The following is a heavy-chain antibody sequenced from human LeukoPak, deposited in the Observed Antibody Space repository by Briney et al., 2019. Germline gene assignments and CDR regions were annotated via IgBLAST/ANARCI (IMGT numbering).Heavy chain of an antibody. CDR1: EFTFSNYA. Sequence: GGSLRLSCAASEFTFSNYAMHWVRLAPGEGLGWVASIRSDGSNKYYADSVKGRFTISRDNSKNTLYLQMNSLRAEDTAVYYCAKDLGSNYLASQITWGQGTLVTVSS. V-gene: IGHV3-30*02. J-gene: IGHJ5*02. D-gene: IGHD4-11*01. CDR2: IRSDGSNK. CDR3: AKDLGSNYLASQIT.